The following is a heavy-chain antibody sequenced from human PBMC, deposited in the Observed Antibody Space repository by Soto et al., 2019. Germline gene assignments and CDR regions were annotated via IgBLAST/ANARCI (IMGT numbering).Heavy chain of an antibody. CDR3: ARDFYYDTSGYSDY. V-gene: IGHV1-18*01. Sequence: GASVKVSCKASGYTFTSYGISWVRQAPGQGLEWMGWISAYNGNTNYAQRLQGRVTITTDTSTSTAYMELRSLRSDDTAVYYCARDFYYDTSGYSDYWGQGTPVTVSS. CDR1: GYTFTSYG. D-gene: IGHD3-22*01. CDR2: ISAYNGNT. J-gene: IGHJ4*02.